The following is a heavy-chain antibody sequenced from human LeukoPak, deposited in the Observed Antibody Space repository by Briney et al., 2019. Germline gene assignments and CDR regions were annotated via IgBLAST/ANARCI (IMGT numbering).Heavy chain of an antibody. CDR2: IERDGSKK. CDR3: ATAPAAADSC. Sequence: GGSLRLSCAASGFTFSSFWMTWVRQAPGKGLEWVANIERDGSKKTYVDSVKGRFTISRDNAKYSLYLQMSSLRAEDTAVYYCATAPAAADSCWGQGTLVAVSS. J-gene: IGHJ4*02. V-gene: IGHV3-7*01. D-gene: IGHD6-13*01. CDR1: GFTFSSFW.